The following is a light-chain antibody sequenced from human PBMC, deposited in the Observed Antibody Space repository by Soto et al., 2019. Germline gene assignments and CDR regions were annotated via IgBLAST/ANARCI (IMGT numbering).Light chain of an antibody. J-gene: IGKJ4*01. CDR2: DAS. CDR3: QQYNSYSSPT. CDR1: QSISSW. Sequence: DIQMTQSPSTLSASVGDRVTITCRASQSISSWLAWYQQKPGKAPKLLIYDASSLESGVPSRFSGSGSGTEFTLTISSLQPDDFATYYCQQYNSYSSPTFGGGTKVDI. V-gene: IGKV1-5*01.